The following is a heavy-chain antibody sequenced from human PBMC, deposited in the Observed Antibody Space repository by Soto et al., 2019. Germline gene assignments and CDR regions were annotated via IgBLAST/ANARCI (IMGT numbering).Heavy chain of an antibody. CDR3: ARSPLGYCSGGRCG. CDR1: GHTFTSYG. V-gene: IGHV1-18*01. CDR2: ISAYNGNT. Sequence: ASVKVSCKASGHTFTSYGISWVRQAPGQGLEWMGWISAYNGNTNYAQKLQGRVTMTTDTSTSTAYMELRSLRSDDTAVYYCARSPLGYCSGGRCGWGQGTLDPVSS. J-gene: IGHJ4*02. D-gene: IGHD2-15*01.